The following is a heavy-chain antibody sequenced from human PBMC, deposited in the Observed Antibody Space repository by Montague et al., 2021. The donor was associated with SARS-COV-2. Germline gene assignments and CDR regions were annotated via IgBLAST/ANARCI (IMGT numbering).Heavy chain of an antibody. CDR3: ARVFPRWLQFDPYCDD. Sequence: SETLSLTCTVSGGSISSYYWSWIRQPPGKGLEWIGYIYYSGSTNYNPSLKSRVTISVDTSKNQFSLKLSSVTAADTAVYYCARVFPRWLQFDPYCDDWGQGTRVTVSS. CDR1: GGSISSYY. CDR2: IYYSGST. J-gene: IGHJ4*02. V-gene: IGHV4-59*01. D-gene: IGHD5-24*01.